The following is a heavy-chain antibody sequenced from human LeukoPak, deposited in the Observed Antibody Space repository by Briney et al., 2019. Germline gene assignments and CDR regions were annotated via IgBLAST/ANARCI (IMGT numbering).Heavy chain of an antibody. J-gene: IGHJ4*02. Sequence: SETLSLTCTVSGASISSDNYYWDWIRQPPGKGLEWIGSIYYSGSTYYNPSLKSRVTISVDTSKNQFSLKLSSVTAADTAVYYCARRWAYDTSDVHTGDYWGQGTLVTVSS. D-gene: IGHD3-22*01. CDR3: ARRWAYDTSDVHTGDY. V-gene: IGHV4-39*01. CDR2: IYYSGST. CDR1: GASISSDNYY.